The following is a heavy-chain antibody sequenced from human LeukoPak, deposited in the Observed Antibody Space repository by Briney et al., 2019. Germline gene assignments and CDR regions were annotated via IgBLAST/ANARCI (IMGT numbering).Heavy chain of an antibody. J-gene: IGHJ3*02. V-gene: IGHV3-23*01. CDR2: ISTSGGST. D-gene: IGHD2-2*01. CDR3: VKSRRAINDAFDM. CDR1: GLRFSSFA. Sequence: GGSLRLSCAAAGLRFSSFAMSRVRQAPGKGLGWVSGISTSGGSTYYADSVKGRFTISRDNSKNTLYVQMSSLRAEDTAVYYCVKSRRAINDAFDMWGQGTMVTVSA.